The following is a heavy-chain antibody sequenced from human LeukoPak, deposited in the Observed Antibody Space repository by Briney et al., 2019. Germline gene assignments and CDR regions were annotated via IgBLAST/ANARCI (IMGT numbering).Heavy chain of an antibody. J-gene: IGHJ6*03. Sequence: NPGGSLRLSCAASGFTFSSYSMNWVRQAPGKGLEWVSSISSSSSYIYYADSVKGRFTISRDNAKNSLYLQMNSLRAEDTAVYYCARVPLIAAAGLYYYYYMDVWGKGTTVTVSS. CDR1: GFTFSSYS. CDR2: ISSSSSYI. V-gene: IGHV3-21*01. D-gene: IGHD6-13*01. CDR3: ARVPLIAAAGLYYYYYMDV.